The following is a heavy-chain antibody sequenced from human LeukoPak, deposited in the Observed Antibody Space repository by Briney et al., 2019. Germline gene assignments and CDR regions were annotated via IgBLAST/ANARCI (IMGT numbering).Heavy chain of an antibody. Sequence: GGSLRLSCAASGFTFSSYGMHWVRQAPGKGLEWVAVIWYDGSNKYYADSVKGRFTISRDNSKNTLYLQMNSLRAEDTAVYYCARDTPYYYDSSGYVDYWGQGTLATVSS. CDR2: IWYDGSNK. CDR3: ARDTPYYYDSSGYVDY. V-gene: IGHV3-33*01. CDR1: GFTFSSYG. D-gene: IGHD3-22*01. J-gene: IGHJ4*02.